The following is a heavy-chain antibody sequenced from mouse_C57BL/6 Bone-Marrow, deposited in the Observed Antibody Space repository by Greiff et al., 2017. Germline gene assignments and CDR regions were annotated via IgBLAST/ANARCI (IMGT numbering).Heavy chain of an antibody. CDR2: IHPNSGST. CDR3: DRQLRLPFGY. D-gene: IGHD3-2*02. V-gene: IGHV1-64*01. Sequence: VQLQQSGAELVKPGASVKLSCTASGYPFTSYWMHRLKQRPGQGLEWIGMIHPNSGSTNYNEKFKSKATLTVDKSSSTAYMQLSSLTSEDSAVYYCDRQLRLPFGYWGQGTTLTVSS. CDR1: GYPFTSYW. J-gene: IGHJ2*01.